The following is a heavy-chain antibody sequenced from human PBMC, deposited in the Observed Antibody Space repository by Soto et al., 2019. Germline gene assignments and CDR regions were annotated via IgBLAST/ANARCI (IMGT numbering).Heavy chain of an antibody. CDR3: AKRGSGSQFDY. J-gene: IGHJ4*02. CDR2: ISGSGGST. Sequence: LRLSCAASGLTFSSYAMSWVRQAPGKGLEWVSVISGSGGSTYYADSVKGRFTISRDNSKNTLYLQMNSLRAEDTAVYYCAKRGSGSQFDYWGQGTLVTVSS. CDR1: GLTFSSYA. D-gene: IGHD1-26*01. V-gene: IGHV3-23*01.